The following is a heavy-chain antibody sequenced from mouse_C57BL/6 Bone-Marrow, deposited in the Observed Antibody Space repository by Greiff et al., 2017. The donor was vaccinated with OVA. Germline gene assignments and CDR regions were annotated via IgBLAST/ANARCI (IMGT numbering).Heavy chain of an antibody. Sequence: VQGAESGPGLEAPSQSLSITCTVSGFSLTSYGVDWVRQSPGKGLEWLGVIWGVGSTNYNSALKSRLSISKDNSKSQVFLKMNSLQTDDTAMYYCARGGSSPFAYWGQGTLVTVSA. V-gene: IGHV2-6*01. CDR3: ARGGSSPFAY. CDR1: GFSLTSYG. J-gene: IGHJ3*01. D-gene: IGHD1-1*01. CDR2: IWGVGST.